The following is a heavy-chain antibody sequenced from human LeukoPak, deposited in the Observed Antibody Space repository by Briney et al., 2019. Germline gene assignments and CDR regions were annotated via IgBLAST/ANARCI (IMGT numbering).Heavy chain of an antibody. CDR2: INPSGGST. CDR1: GYTFTSYY. CDR3: ASATAMAPSTMDY. V-gene: IGHV1-46*03. Sequence: ASVKVSCKASGYTFTSYYMHWVRQAPGQGLEWMGIINPSGGSTSYAHKFQGRATMTRDTSTSTVYMELSSLRSEDTAVYYCASATAMAPSTMDYWGQGTLVTVSS. D-gene: IGHD5-18*01. J-gene: IGHJ4*02.